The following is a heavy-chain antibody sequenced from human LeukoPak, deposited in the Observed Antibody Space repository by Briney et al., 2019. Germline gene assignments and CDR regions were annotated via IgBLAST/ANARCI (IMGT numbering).Heavy chain of an antibody. CDR1: GGSFSDYY. V-gene: IGHV4-34*01. Sequence: PSETLSLTCAVYGGSFSDYYWAWIRQPPGKGLEWIGEMNHNGCINYNPSLKSRVTLSLDTSMNHVSLRLTSVPAADTGGYYCARGFLAHFYGSSSHDYWGKGTLVSVSS. D-gene: IGHD3-10*01. CDR2: MNHNGCI. CDR3: ARGFLAHFYGSSSHDY. J-gene: IGHJ4*02.